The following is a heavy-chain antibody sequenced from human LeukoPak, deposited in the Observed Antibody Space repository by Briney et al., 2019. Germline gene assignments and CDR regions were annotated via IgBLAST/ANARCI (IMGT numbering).Heavy chain of an antibody. CDR3: ASGYYDSSDYYPDAFDI. CDR2: INPNSGGT. J-gene: IGHJ3*02. D-gene: IGHD3-22*01. Sequence: GASVKVSCKASGYTFTAYYMHWVRQAPGQGLEWMGRINPNSGGTNYAQKFQGRVTMTRDTSISTAYMELSRLRSDDTAVYYCASGYYDSSDYYPDAFDIWGQGTMVTVSS. V-gene: IGHV1-2*02. CDR1: GYTFTAYY.